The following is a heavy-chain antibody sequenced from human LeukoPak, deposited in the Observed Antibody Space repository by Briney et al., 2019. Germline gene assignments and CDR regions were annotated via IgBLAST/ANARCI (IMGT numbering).Heavy chain of an antibody. CDR2: INPNSGGT. J-gene: IGHJ4*02. Sequence: GASVKVSCKASVYTFSGYYMHRVREAPGQGLEWMGRINPNSGGTNYAQKFQSRVTMTRDQSISTGYREVSRLRSDDTAVYSCASSDSSGSYSFDYWGQGTLVIVSS. CDR1: VYTFSGYY. D-gene: IGHD3-22*01. V-gene: IGHV1-2*06. CDR3: ASSDSSGSYSFDY.